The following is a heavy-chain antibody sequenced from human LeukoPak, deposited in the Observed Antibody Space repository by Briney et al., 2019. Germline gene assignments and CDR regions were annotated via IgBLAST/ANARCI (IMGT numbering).Heavy chain of an antibody. CDR2: IWYDGSNK. D-gene: IGHD5-24*01. V-gene: IGHV3-33*06. Sequence: GGSLRLSCAASGFTFSSYGMHWVRQAPGKGLEWVAVIWYDGSNKYYADSVKGRFTISRDNSKNTLYLQMNSLRAEDTAVYYWAKEMATIGGFDYWGQGTLVTVSS. CDR1: GFTFSSYG. J-gene: IGHJ4*02. CDR3: AKEMATIGGFDY.